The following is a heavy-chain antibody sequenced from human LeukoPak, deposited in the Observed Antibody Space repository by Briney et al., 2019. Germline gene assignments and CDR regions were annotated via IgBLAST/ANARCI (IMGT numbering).Heavy chain of an antibody. CDR3: ARDGGSWYPYNFDY. Sequence: SETLSLTCTVSGGSISSYYWSWIRQPPGKGLEWIGYIYYSGSTNYNPSLKSRVTISVDTSKNQFSLKLSSVTAADTAVYYCARDGGSWYPYNFDYWGQGTLVTVSS. V-gene: IGHV4-59*01. D-gene: IGHD6-13*01. CDR1: GGSISSYY. CDR2: IYYSGST. J-gene: IGHJ4*02.